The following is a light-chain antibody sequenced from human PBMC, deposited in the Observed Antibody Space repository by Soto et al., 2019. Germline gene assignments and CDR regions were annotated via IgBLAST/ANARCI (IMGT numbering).Light chain of an antibody. J-gene: IGKJ4*01. Sequence: DIQMTQSPSTLSASVGDRVTITCRASRSISNWLAWYQQKPGKAPKLLIYDASSLESGVPSRFSGSGSGTEFTLTISSLQPDDFATYYCQQYNSYSALTFGGGTKVEIK. V-gene: IGKV1-5*01. CDR2: DAS. CDR1: RSISNW. CDR3: QQYNSYSALT.